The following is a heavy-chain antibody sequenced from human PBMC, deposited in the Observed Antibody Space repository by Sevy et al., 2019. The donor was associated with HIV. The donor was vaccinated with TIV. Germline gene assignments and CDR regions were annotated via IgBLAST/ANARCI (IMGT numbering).Heavy chain of an antibody. J-gene: IGHJ3*01. Sequence: GGSLSLSCAASGFILSSYGMHWVRQPPGKGLEWLAFIRYDGSNKYYADSVKGRFTITRDNDKKTLNLQMNGLRGEDTAGYYCAKDLIAAPAEGAFDVWGQGTMVTVSS. CDR1: GFILSSYG. V-gene: IGHV3-30*02. CDR2: IRYDGSNK. D-gene: IGHD6-13*01. CDR3: AKDLIAAPAEGAFDV.